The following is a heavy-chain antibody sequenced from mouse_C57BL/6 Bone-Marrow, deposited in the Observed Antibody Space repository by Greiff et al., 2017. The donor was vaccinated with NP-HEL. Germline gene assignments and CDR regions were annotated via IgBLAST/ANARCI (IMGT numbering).Heavy chain of an antibody. D-gene: IGHD2-5*01. J-gene: IGHJ4*01. Sequence: QVQLQQSGTELVKPGASVKLSCKASGYTFTSYWMHWVKQRPGQGLEWIGNINPSNGGTNYNEKFKSKATLTVDKSSSTAYMQLSSLTSEDSAVYYCAYYSNPNYAMDYWGQGTSVTVSS. CDR3: AYYSNPNYAMDY. V-gene: IGHV1-53*01. CDR1: GYTFTSYW. CDR2: INPSNGGT.